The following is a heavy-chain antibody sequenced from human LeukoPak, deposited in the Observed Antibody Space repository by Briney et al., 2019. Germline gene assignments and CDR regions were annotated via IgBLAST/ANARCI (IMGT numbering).Heavy chain of an antibody. Sequence: GGSLRLSCAASGFTFSNYALHGVRQAPGKGLEWVAAMSFDGSNKYYAESVKGRFTISRDNSKNTLYVQMNSLRPEDTAVYYCAREPYLIAVAGTPLDYWGQGTLVTVSS. V-gene: IGHV3-30-3*01. CDR2: MSFDGSNK. CDR3: AREPYLIAVAGTPLDY. CDR1: GFTFSNYA. J-gene: IGHJ4*02. D-gene: IGHD6-19*01.